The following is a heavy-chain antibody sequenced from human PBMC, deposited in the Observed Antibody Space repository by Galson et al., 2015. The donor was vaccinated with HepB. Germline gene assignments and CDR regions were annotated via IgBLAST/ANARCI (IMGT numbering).Heavy chain of an antibody. CDR2: FSGSNFIT. CDR3: ARVKRGEGYSFDYYGMDV. Sequence: SLGLSCAVSGFIFSVHAMSRVRQAPGKGLEWVSIFSGSNFITNYADSVKGRFTISRDNAKNSLTLQMNSLRAEDTAIYYCARVKRGEGYSFDYYGMDVWGQGTTVTVSS. J-gene: IGHJ6*02. CDR1: GFIFSVHA. D-gene: IGHD3-10*01. V-gene: IGHV3-23*01.